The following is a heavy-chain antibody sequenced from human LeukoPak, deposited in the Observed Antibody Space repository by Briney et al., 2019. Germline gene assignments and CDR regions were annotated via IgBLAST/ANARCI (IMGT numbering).Heavy chain of an antibody. CDR2: IYYSGSS. J-gene: IGHJ4*02. Sequence: PSETLSLTCTVSGGSISNYYWSWIRQPPGKGLRWIGYIYYSGSSNYNPSLKSRLTISVDTSKNQFSLKLSSVTAADTAVYYCARVGLYYDILTGYYEGAYYFDYWGQGTLVTVSS. D-gene: IGHD3-9*01. CDR3: ARVGLYYDILTGYYEGAYYFDY. V-gene: IGHV4-59*01. CDR1: GGSISNYY.